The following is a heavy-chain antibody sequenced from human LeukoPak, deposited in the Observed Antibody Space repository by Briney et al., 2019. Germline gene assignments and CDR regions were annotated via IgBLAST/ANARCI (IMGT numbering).Heavy chain of an antibody. Sequence: ASVKVSCTASGYTFTSYGISWVRQAPGQGLGWMGWISAYNGNTNYAQKLQGRVTMTTDTSTSTAYMELRSLRSDDTAVYYCARDPPSFIMDIVVVPAALLSWLDYWGQGTLVTVSS. D-gene: IGHD2-2*03. CDR2: ISAYNGNT. V-gene: IGHV1-18*01. CDR3: ARDPPSFIMDIVVVPAALLSWLDY. J-gene: IGHJ4*02. CDR1: GYTFTSYG.